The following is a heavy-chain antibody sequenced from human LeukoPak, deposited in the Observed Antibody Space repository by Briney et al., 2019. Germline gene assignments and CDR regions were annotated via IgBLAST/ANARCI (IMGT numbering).Heavy chain of an antibody. CDR2: IYTSGST. V-gene: IGHV4-4*09. Sequence: SETLSLTCTVSGGSISSYYWSWIRQPPGKGLEWIGYIYTSGSTNYNPSLKSRVTISVDTSKNQFSLKLSSVTAADTAVYYCARHVRMATAFDYWGQGTLVTVYS. CDR1: GGSISSYY. CDR3: ARHVRMATAFDY. J-gene: IGHJ4*02. D-gene: IGHD5-24*01.